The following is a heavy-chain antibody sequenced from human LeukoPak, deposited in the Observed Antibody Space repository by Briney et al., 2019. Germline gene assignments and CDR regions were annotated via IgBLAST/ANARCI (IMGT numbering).Heavy chain of an antibody. CDR1: GFTFDDYG. D-gene: IGHD2-21*01. Sequence: GGSLRLSCAASGFTFDDYGMSWVRQAPGKGLEWVSAISGSDGSTWYADSVKGRFTISRDNSKNTLYLHMNSLRDEDTALYYCAGDRAYPNDVFSIWGQGTMITVS. CDR3: AGDRAYPNDVFSI. V-gene: IGHV3-23*01. CDR2: ISGSDGST. J-gene: IGHJ3*02.